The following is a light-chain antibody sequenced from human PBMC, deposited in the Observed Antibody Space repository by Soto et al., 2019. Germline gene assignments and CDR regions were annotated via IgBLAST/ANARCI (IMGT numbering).Light chain of an antibody. Sequence: EIVLTQSPGTLSLSPGERATLSCRASQSVSSNKLAWYQQKPGQAPRLLIYGASGRATGIPARFSGSGSGTDFTLTISSLEPEDFALYYCQQRNNWPPSITFGQGTRLEI. CDR1: QSVSSN. J-gene: IGKJ5*01. CDR3: QQRNNWPPSIT. CDR2: GAS. V-gene: IGKV3D-20*02.